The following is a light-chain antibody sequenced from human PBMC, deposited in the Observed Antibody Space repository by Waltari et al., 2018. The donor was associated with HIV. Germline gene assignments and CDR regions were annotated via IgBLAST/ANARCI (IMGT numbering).Light chain of an antibody. CDR2: QDR. V-gene: IGLV3-1*01. Sequence: SYELTQPPSVSVSPRQTASLTCSGDKLGNEYTSWYQQRPGQCLELVIYQDRRRPAGIPERFSGSNSGNTATLTISRTQAMDEADYYCQAWDSSTVVFGGGTKLTVL. CDR3: QAWDSSTVV. J-gene: IGLJ2*01. CDR1: KLGNEY.